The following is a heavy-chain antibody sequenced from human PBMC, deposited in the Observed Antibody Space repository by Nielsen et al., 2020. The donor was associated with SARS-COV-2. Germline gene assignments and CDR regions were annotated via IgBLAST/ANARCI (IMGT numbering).Heavy chain of an antibody. Sequence: SETLSLTCTVSGGSISSGGYYWSWIRQHPGKGLEWIGYIYYSGSTYYNPSLKSRVTISVDTSKNQFSLKLSSVTAADTAVYYCANYGRGDYFDYWGQGTLVTVSS. V-gene: IGHV4-31*03. J-gene: IGHJ4*02. CDR2: IYYSGST. CDR1: GGSISSGGYY. D-gene: IGHD4-17*01. CDR3: ANYGRGDYFDY.